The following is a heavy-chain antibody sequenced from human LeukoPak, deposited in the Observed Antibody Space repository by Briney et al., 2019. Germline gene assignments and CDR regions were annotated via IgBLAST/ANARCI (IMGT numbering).Heavy chain of an antibody. V-gene: IGHV4-4*07. CDR3: ARSTMVRGVIELYYYYYMDV. CDR1: GGSISSYY. J-gene: IGHJ6*03. D-gene: IGHD3-10*01. Sequence: PSETLSLTCTVSGGSISSYYWSWIRQPAGKGLEWIGRIYTSGSTNYNPSLKSRVTMSVDASKNQFSLKLSSVAAADTAVYYCARSTMVRGVIELYYYYYMDVWGKGTTVTISS. CDR2: IYTSGST.